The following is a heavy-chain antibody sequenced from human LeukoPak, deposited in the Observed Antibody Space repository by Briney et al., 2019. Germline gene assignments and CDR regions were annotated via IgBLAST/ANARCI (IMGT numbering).Heavy chain of an antibody. CDR3: ARHSSSWYDGDYFDY. CDR1: GGSISSSSYY. J-gene: IGHJ4*02. CDR2: IYYSGST. Sequence: PSXTLSLTCTVSGGSISSSSYYWGWIRQPPGKGLEWIGSIYYSGSTYYNPSLKSRVTISVDTSKNQFSLKLSSVTAADTAVYYCARHSSSWYDGDYFDYWGQGTLVTVSS. D-gene: IGHD6-13*01. V-gene: IGHV4-39*01.